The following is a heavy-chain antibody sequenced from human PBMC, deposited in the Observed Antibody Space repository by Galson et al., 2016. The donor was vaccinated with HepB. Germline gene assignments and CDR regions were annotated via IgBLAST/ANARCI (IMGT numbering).Heavy chain of an antibody. J-gene: IGHJ2*01. CDR2: VTPSFGTP. CDR1: GGSFSRNA. D-gene: IGHD1-1*01. V-gene: IGHV1-69*19. CDR3: ARGLGKFWYFDL. Sequence: SCKASGGSFSRNAISWVRQAPGQGLEWLGGVTPSFGTPTSAHKFQGRLTIRASEFTSPGYTELNSLRSEDTAVYYCARGLGKFWYFDLWGRGTLGTVSS.